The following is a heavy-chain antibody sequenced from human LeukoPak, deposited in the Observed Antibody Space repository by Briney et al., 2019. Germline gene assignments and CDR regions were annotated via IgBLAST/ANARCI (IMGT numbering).Heavy chain of an antibody. D-gene: IGHD1-14*01. CDR2: ISYDGSNK. CDR1: GFTFSSYG. Sequence: PGGSLRLSCAASGFTFSSYGMHWVRQAPGKGLEWVAVISYDGSNKYYADSVKGRFTISRDNSKNTLYLQMNGLRAEDTAVYYRAKDTGYYYGMDVWGQGTTVTVSS. J-gene: IGHJ6*02. V-gene: IGHV3-30*18. CDR3: AKDTGYYYGMDV.